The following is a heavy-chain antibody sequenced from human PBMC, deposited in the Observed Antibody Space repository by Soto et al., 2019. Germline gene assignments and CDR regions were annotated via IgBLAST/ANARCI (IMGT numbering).Heavy chain of an antibody. CDR2: ISSSGSTK. J-gene: IGHJ4*02. CDR3: ARVGDDYNLNY. V-gene: IGHV3-48*03. D-gene: IGHD4-4*01. CDR1: GFTFSRYE. Sequence: EVQLVESGGGLVQPGGSLRLSCAASGFTFSRYEMNWVRQAPGKGLEWLSYISSSGSTKYYADSVKGRFTISRDNAKNSLYLQMNSLRVEDTAVYYCARVGDDYNLNYWGQGTLVTVSS.